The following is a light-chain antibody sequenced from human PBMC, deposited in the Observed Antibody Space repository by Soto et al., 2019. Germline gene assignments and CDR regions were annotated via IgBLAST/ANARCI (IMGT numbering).Light chain of an antibody. J-gene: IGKJ1*01. Sequence: EIVLTQSPATLSLSPGERATLSCRASQGVSSYLAWYQQKPGQAPRLLIYDASNRATGVPNRFSGSGSGTDSTLTISTLEPEDFTVYYCQQRSGWPPTWTFGQGTKVEV. CDR1: QGVSSY. CDR3: QQRSGWPPTWT. CDR2: DAS. V-gene: IGKV3-11*01.